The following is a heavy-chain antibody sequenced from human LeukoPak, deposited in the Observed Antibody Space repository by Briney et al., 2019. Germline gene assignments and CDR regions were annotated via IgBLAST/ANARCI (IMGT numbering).Heavy chain of an antibody. Sequence: EASVKVFCKASGRTFSSYAISWVRQAPGQGLEWMGGIIPIFGTANYAQKFQGRVTFTADESTSTAYMELSSLRSEDTAVYYCARIQVQQQLVHYYYYMDVWGKGTTVTVSS. CDR2: IIPIFGTA. V-gene: IGHV1-69*13. CDR3: ARIQVQQQLVHYYYYMDV. J-gene: IGHJ6*03. D-gene: IGHD6-13*01. CDR1: GRTFSSYA.